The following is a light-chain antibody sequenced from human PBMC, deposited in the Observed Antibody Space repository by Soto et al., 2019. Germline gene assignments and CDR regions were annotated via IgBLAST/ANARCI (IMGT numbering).Light chain of an antibody. CDR2: GAS. V-gene: IGKV3-11*01. J-gene: IGKJ5*01. Sequence: EIVLTQSPATLSLSPGQRAALSCRCSQSVSSYLAWYQQKPGQAPSLLIYGASNRATGIPDRFSGSGSGTDFTLTISSLQSADFAAYYCQQYNNWHPITFGHGTRLEIK. CDR1: QSVSSY. CDR3: QQYNNWHPIT.